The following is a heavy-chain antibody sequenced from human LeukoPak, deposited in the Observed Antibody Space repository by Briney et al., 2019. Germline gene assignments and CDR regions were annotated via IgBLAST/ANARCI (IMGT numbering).Heavy chain of an antibody. CDR2: IKSKPDGGTT. D-gene: IGHD1-26*01. CDR3: TTSLGGSSWDYYYYYMDV. J-gene: IGHJ6*03. Sequence: PGGSLRLSCAASGFTFSNAWMNWVRQAPGKGLEWVGRIKSKPDGGTTDYAAPVKGRFTISRDDSKNTLYLQMNSLKTEDTAVYYCTTSLGGSSWDYYYYYMDVWGKGTPVTVSS. CDR1: GFTFSNAW. V-gene: IGHV3-15*07.